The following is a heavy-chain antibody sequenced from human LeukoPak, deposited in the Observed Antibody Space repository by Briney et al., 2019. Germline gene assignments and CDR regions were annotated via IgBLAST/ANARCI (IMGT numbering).Heavy chain of an antibody. CDR3: ARDQPAYRSMTTVTPGYFDY. V-gene: IGHV3-11*05. D-gene: IGHD4-17*01. Sequence: GGSLRLSCAASGFTFSDYYMSWIRQAPGKGLEWVSYISSSSSYTNYADSVKGRFTISRANAKNSLYLQMNSLRAEDTAVYYCARDQPAYRSMTTVTPGYFDYWGQGTLVTVPS. CDR1: GFTFSDYY. CDR2: ISSSSSYT. J-gene: IGHJ4*02.